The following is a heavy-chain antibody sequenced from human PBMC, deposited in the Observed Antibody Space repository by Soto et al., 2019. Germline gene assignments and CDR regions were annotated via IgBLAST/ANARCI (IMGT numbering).Heavy chain of an antibody. CDR2: IYPGDSDT. CDR3: ARVPSVVTPGNDYFGVDV. V-gene: IGHV5-51*01. D-gene: IGHD2-2*01. CDR1: GYRFTNYW. J-gene: IGHJ6*02. Sequence: PGESLKISCKGSGYRFTNYWIGWVRQMPGKGLEWMGIIYPGDSDTRYSPSFQGQVTISADKSISTAYLQWTSLKTSDTAMYYCARVPSVVTPGNDYFGVDVWGQGTTVTVSS.